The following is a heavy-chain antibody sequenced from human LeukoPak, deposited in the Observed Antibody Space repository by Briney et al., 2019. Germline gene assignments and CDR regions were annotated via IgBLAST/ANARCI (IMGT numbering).Heavy chain of an antibody. V-gene: IGHV1-2*02. CDR2: INPNSGGT. J-gene: IGHJ5*02. CDR3: AGAYCSSTSCPWWFDP. CDR1: GYTFTGYY. D-gene: IGHD2-2*01. Sequence: ASVKVSCKASGYTFTGYYMHWGRQAPGQGLEWMGWINPNSGGTNYAQKFQGRVTMTRDTSISTAYMELSRLRSDDTAVYYCAGAYCSSTSCPWWFDPWGQGTLVTVSS.